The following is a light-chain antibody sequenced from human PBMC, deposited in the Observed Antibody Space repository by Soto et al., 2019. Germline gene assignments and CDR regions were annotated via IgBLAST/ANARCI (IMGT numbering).Light chain of an antibody. CDR1: SSDVGSYNL. V-gene: IGLV2-23*01. Sequence: QSVLTQPASVSGSPGQSITISCTGTSSDVGSYNLVSWYQQHPGKAPKLMIYEGSKRPSGVSNRFSGSKSGNTASLTISGLQVEDEADYYCCSYAGSSTPVVFGGGTKVTVL. CDR3: CSYAGSSTPVV. J-gene: IGLJ2*01. CDR2: EGS.